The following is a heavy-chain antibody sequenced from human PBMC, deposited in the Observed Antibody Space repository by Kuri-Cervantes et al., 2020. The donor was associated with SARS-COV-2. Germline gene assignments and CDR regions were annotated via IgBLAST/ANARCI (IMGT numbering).Heavy chain of an antibody. CDR2: ISGSGGST. CDR3: AKCSDIAAAGQTDY. J-gene: IGHJ4*02. V-gene: IGHV3-23*01. CDR1: GFTFSSYA. Sequence: GESLKISCAASGFTFSSYAMSWVRQAPGKGLEWVSAISGSGGSTYYADSVKGWFTISRDNSKNTLYLQMNSLRAEDTAVYYCAKCSDIAAAGQTDYWGQGTLVTVSS. D-gene: IGHD6-13*01.